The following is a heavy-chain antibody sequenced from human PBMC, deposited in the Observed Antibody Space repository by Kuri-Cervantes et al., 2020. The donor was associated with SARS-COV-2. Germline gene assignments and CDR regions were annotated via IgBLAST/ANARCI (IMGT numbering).Heavy chain of an antibody. V-gene: IGHV4-4*07. D-gene: IGHD2-2*01. CDR1: GGSISNDY. Sequence: SETLSLTCTVSGGSISNDYWSWIRQPAGKGLEWIGRIYTSGTANYNPSLRTRVTMSIDTSKNQFSLRLSSVTAADTAVYYCARGREGVVPATILGLGYFLYFSMDVWGKGTSVTVSS. J-gene: IGHJ6*03. CDR2: IYTSGTA. CDR3: ARGREGVVPATILGLGYFLYFSMDV.